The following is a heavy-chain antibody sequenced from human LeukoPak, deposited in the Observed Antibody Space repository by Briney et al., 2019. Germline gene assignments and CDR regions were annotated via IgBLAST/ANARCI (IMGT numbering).Heavy chain of an antibody. CDR1: GYTFTGYY. D-gene: IGHD1-26*01. CDR3: ARGSGGGLLGQGYYCYYMDV. CDR2: INPNSGGT. Sequence: ASVKVSCKASGYTFTGYYMHWVRQAPGQGLEWMGWINPNSGGTNYAQKFQGRVTMTRDTSISTAYMELSRLRSDDTAVYYCARGSGGGLLGQGYYCYYMDVWGKGTTVTVSS. V-gene: IGHV1-2*02. J-gene: IGHJ6*03.